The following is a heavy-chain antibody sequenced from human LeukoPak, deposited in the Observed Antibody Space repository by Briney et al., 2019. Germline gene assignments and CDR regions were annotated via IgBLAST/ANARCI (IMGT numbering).Heavy chain of an antibody. V-gene: IGHV3-15*01. CDR1: GFTFSNAW. J-gene: IGHJ4*02. Sequence: PGGFLRLSCAASGFTFSNAWMSWVRQAPGKGLEWVGRIKSKTDGGTTDYAAPVKGRFTISRDDSKNTLYLQMNSLKTEDTAVYYCTTGPAFDDSSGYYNYWGQGTLVTVSS. CDR3: TTGPAFDDSSGYYNY. CDR2: IKSKTDGGTT. D-gene: IGHD3-22*01.